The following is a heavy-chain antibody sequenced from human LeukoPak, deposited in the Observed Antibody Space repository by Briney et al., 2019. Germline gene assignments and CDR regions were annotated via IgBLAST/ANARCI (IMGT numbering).Heavy chain of an antibody. J-gene: IGHJ5*02. V-gene: IGHV4-30-4*01. CDR3: ARYLIGLWFDP. CDR2: IYYSGST. D-gene: IGHD2/OR15-2a*01. CDR1: GVSISSGDYY. Sequence: SETLSLTCTVSGVSISSGDYYWSWIRQPPGKGLEWIGYIYYSGSTYYNPSLKSRVTISVDTSKNQFSLKLSSVTAADTAVYYCARYLIGLWFDPWGQGTLVTVSS.